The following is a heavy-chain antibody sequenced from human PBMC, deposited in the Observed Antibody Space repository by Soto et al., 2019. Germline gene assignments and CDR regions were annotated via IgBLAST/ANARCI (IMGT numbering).Heavy chain of an antibody. Sequence: SVKVSCKGSGDSFSGYPVSWLRQAPGQGLEWMGEIIPILATTNYAQKFQGRVTITADEATYTVYMELNSLRYEDTALYYCARGARYVFWSAAYPAIDNCSQH. D-gene: IGHD3-3*01. CDR1: GDSFSGYP. CDR3: ARGARYVFWSAAYPAIDNCSQH. V-gene: IGHV1-69*13. CDR2: IIPILATT. J-gene: IGHJ1*01.